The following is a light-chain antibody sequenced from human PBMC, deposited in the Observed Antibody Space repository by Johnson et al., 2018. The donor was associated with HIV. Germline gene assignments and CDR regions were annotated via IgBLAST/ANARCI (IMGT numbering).Light chain of an antibody. Sequence: QSVLTQPPSVSAAPGQTVNISCSGNVSNIESYFVSWYQQLPGAAPTLLIYENTKRPSVIPDRFSGSKSGTSATLGITGLQTGDEADYYCGTWDSSLTSYVFGAGTKVTVL. CDR3: GTWDSSLTSYV. CDR1: VSNIESYF. J-gene: IGLJ1*01. V-gene: IGLV1-51*02. CDR2: ENT.